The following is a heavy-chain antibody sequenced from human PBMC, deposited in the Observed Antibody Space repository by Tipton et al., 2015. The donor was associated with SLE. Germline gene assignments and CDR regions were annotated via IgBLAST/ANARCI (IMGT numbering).Heavy chain of an antibody. CDR1: GGSISSYY. CDR2: IYYSGST. CDR3: ARESSWDPLFDY. Sequence: TLSLTCTVSGGSISSYYWSWIRQPPGKGLEWIGYIYYSGSTNYNPSLKSRVTISVDKSKNQFSLKLSSVTAADTAVYYCARESSWDPLFDYWGQGTLVTVSS. V-gene: IGHV4-59*01. J-gene: IGHJ4*02. D-gene: IGHD6-13*01.